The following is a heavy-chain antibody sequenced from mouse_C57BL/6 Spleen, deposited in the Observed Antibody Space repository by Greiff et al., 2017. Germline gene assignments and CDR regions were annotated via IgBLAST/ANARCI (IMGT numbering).Heavy chain of an antibody. CDR1: GYTFTSYW. CDR3: ARLDHLYAMDY. Sequence: QVQLQQPGAELVRPGSSVKLSCKASGYTFTSYWMDWVKQRPGQGLEWIGNIYPSDSETHYNQKFKDKATLTVDKSSSTAYMQLSSLTSEDSAVYYCARLDHLYAMDYWGQGTSVTVSS. J-gene: IGHJ4*01. V-gene: IGHV1-61*01. CDR2: IYPSDSET.